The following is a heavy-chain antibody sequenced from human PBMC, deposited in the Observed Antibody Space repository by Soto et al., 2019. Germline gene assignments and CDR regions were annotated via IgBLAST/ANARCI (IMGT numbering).Heavy chain of an antibody. J-gene: IGHJ6*02. Sequence: GGSLRLSCAASGFTFSSYATYWVRQAPGKGLEWLGVISYDGANKFYADSVKGRVTFSRYNSRNTLFLQLNSLRAEDTAVYYCARDSLEGRFYYGSGSMDVWGQGTTVTVSS. CDR2: ISYDGANK. CDR1: GFTFSSYA. CDR3: ARDSLEGRFYYGSGSMDV. D-gene: IGHD3-10*01. V-gene: IGHV3-30-3*01.